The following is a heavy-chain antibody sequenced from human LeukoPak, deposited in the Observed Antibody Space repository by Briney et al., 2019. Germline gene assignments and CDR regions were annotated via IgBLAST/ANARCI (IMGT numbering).Heavy chain of an antibody. CDR3: ARVFGQWLAVD. CDR1: GGTFSSYA. V-gene: IGHV1-8*02. J-gene: IGHJ4*02. CDR2: ISPGTGKT. Sequence: GASVKVSCKASGGTFSSYAISWVRQASGRGLEWMGLISPGTGKTRYPQKFQGRVTMTRDTSINTVYMELSSLRSEDTAIYYCARVFGQWLAVDWGQGTPVTVSS. D-gene: IGHD6-19*01.